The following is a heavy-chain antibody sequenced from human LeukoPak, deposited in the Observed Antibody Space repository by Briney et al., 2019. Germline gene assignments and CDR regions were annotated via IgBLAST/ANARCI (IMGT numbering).Heavy chain of an antibody. CDR3: ARLSSSWAPPYYYYMDV. D-gene: IGHD6-13*01. CDR1: GYTFTSYG. V-gene: IGHV1-18*01. J-gene: IGHJ6*03. Sequence: ASVKVSCKASGYTFTSYGISWVRHAPGQGLEWMGWISAYNGNTNYAQKLQGRVTMTTDTSTSTAYMELRSLRSDDTAVYYCARLSSSWAPPYYYYMDVWGKGTTVTVSS. CDR2: ISAYNGNT.